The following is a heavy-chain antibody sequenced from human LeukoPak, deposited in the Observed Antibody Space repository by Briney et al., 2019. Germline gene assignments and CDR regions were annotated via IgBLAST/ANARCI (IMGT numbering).Heavy chain of an antibody. CDR1: GGTFSSCA. V-gene: IGHV1-69*13. D-gene: IGHD3-22*01. J-gene: IGHJ4*02. Sequence: SVKVSCKASGGTFSSCAISWVRQAPGQGLEWMGGIIPIFGTANYAQKFQGRVTITADESTSTAYMELSSLRSEDTAVYYCARVPTYYYDSSGYYFDYWGQGTLVTVSS. CDR3: ARVPTYYYDSSGYYFDY. CDR2: IIPIFGTA.